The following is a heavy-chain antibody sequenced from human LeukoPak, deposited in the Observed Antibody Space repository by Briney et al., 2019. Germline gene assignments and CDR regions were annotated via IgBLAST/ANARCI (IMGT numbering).Heavy chain of an antibody. Sequence: PGGSLRLSCVASGFTVSNSYMSWVRQPPGKGLEWIGSIYYSGSTYYNPSLKSRVTISVDTSKNQFSLKLSSVTAADTAVYYCARRPLAAAAHFDYWGQGTLVTVSS. D-gene: IGHD6-13*01. V-gene: IGHV4-39*01. J-gene: IGHJ4*02. CDR1: GFTVSNSY. CDR2: IYYSGST. CDR3: ARRPLAAAAHFDY.